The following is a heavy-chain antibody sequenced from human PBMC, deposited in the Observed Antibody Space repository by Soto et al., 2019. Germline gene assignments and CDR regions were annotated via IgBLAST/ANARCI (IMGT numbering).Heavy chain of an antibody. Sequence: QVQLVQSGAEVKKPGSSLKVSCKVFGETLNSNPIGWVRQAPGQGLEWVGGIVPLSDRTNYAQELQGRVTVTVDGSTSTVYMELSNLKSDDTAVYYCARKSGRDCHSGGGCFSLDVWGQGSLITVSS. CDR2: IVPLSDRT. V-gene: IGHV1-69*01. CDR1: GETLNSNP. CDR3: ARKSGRDCHSGGGCFSLDV. D-gene: IGHD2-15*01. J-gene: IGHJ4*02.